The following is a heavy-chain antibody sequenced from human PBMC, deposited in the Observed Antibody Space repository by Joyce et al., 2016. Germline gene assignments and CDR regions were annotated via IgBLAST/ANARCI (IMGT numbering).Heavy chain of an antibody. CDR1: GFTVTGNY. D-gene: IGHD4-17*01. Sequence: EVQLVESGGGLVQPGGSLRLSCAASGFTVTGNYMTWVRQAPGKGLEWVSVLYSGSTTSYADSVKGRFIISRDKSKTTLYLQMNSLRAEDTAVYYCASLRFSYYYYAVDVWGQGTTVTVSS. J-gene: IGHJ6*02. CDR3: ASLRFSYYYYAVDV. CDR2: LYSGSTT. V-gene: IGHV3-53*01.